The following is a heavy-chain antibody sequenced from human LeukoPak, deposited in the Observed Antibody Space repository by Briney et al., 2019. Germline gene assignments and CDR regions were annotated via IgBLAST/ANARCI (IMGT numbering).Heavy chain of an antibody. J-gene: IGHJ4*02. CDR2: INQDESEK. Sequence: GGSLRLSCAASGFTFSSYWMNWVRQAPGKGLEWVANINQDESEKYYADSVKGRFTISRDNAKNSLYLQMNSLRAEDTALYYCAKSGAAGGYYYGSGINFGDYFDYWGQGTLVTVSS. D-gene: IGHD3-10*01. CDR3: AKSGAAGGYYYGSGINFGDYFDY. V-gene: IGHV3-7*03. CDR1: GFTFSSYW.